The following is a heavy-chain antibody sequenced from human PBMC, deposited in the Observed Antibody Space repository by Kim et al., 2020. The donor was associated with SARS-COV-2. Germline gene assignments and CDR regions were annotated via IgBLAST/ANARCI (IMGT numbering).Heavy chain of an antibody. D-gene: IGHD6-19*01. J-gene: IGHJ4*02. CDR3: ATRDTSGAYYFDY. CDR2: IQRSGDKT. CDR1: GFTFYNYG. Sequence: GGSLRLSCAASGFTFYNYGLSWVRQAPGKGLEWVSSIQRSGDKTYYADSVKGRFTISRDNSKNALFLQMNSLRAEDTAVYFCATRDTSGAYYFDYWGKGT. V-gene: IGHV3-23*01.